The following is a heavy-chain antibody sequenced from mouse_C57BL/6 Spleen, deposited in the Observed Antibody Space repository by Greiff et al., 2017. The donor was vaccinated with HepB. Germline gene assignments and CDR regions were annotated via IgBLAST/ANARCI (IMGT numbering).Heavy chain of an antibody. Sequence: QVQLQQSGAELARPGASVKMSCKASGYTFTSYTMHWVKQRPGQGLEWIGYINPSSGYTKYNQKFKDKATLTADKSSSTAYMQLSSLTSEDSAVYYCARSGTGGAMDYWGQGTSVTVSS. V-gene: IGHV1-4*01. CDR2: INPSSGYT. J-gene: IGHJ4*01. CDR3: ARSGTGGAMDY. CDR1: GYTFTSYT. D-gene: IGHD4-1*01.